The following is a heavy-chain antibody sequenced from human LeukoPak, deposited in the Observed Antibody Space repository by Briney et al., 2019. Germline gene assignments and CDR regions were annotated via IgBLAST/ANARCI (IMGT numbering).Heavy chain of an antibody. Sequence: ASVKVSCKASGHTFTSHRFTWVRQAPGQGLEWMGWISAFSGNTNYAQRFQGRVTMTTDTSTSTAYMELRSLRSDDTAVYYCARDDTLRPGYSGYDYWGQGTLVTVSS. CDR3: ARDDTLRPGYSGYDY. CDR1: GHTFTSHR. CDR2: ISAFSGNT. J-gene: IGHJ4*02. V-gene: IGHV1-18*01. D-gene: IGHD5-12*01.